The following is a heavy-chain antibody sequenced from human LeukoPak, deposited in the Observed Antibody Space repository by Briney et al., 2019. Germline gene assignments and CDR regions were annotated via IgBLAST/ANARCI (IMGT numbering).Heavy chain of an antibody. CDR2: INPRDSDT. CDR3: ARWGGYCSGGNCYPLYYFDY. Sequence: GETLKISCKGSGYSFTNYWIGWVRQMRGKGLEWVGIINPRDSDTRYSPSFQGQVTISADKSISTAYLQWSSLKASDTAMYYCARWGGYCSGGNCYPLYYFDYWGQGTLVTVSS. CDR1: GYSFTNYW. V-gene: IGHV5-51*01. D-gene: IGHD2-15*01. J-gene: IGHJ4*02.